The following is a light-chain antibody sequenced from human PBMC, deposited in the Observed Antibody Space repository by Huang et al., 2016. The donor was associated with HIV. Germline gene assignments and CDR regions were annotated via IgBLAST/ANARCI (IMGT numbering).Light chain of an antibody. CDR3: QQYNDFRST. Sequence: ETVMTQSPVTLSVSPGDRASLSCRSSQIVSSHVACYQQKPGQAPRLLISAASTRATGVPAIFSGSGAGTEFTLTISTLQSEDSAVYYCQQYNDFRSTFGPGTRVEIK. V-gene: IGKV3-15*01. CDR1: QIVSSH. CDR2: AAS. J-gene: IGKJ3*01.